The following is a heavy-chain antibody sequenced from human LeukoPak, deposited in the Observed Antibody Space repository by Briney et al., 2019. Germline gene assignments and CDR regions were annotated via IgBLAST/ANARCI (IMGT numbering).Heavy chain of an antibody. D-gene: IGHD2-2*01. CDR2: ISYDGSTK. CDR1: GFTFSSYG. CDR3: SLSSTSCPFDY. Sequence: GGSLRLSCAASGFTFSSYGMHWVRQAPGKGLEWVAVISYDGSTKYCADSVKGRFTISRDNSKNTLYLQMNSLSAEDTALYYCSLSSTSCPFDYWGQGTLVTVSS. J-gene: IGHJ4*02. V-gene: IGHV3-30*03.